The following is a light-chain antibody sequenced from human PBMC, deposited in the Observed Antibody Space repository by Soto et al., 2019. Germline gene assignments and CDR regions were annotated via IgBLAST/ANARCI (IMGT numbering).Light chain of an antibody. CDR1: ENIARY. CDR3: QQSYSIPRT. CDR2: AAS. J-gene: IGKJ1*01. V-gene: IGKV1-39*01. Sequence: DIPMTQSPSSLSASVGDRVTITCRASENIARYLNWYQQRPGKAPELVISAASSLQSGVPSRFSGGGSGTDFTLTISSLQPEDFATYFFQQSYSIPRTFCHGTKVEVK.